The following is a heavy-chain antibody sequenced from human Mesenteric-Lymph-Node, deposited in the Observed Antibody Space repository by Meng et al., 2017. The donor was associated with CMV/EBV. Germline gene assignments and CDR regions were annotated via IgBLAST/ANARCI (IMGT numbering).Heavy chain of an antibody. CDR2: ISDSGGTK. CDR3: AREGASDIFDI. J-gene: IGHJ3*02. CDR1: GFTFGTYT. D-gene: IGHD4/OR15-4a*01. Sequence: GESLKISCAASGFTFGTYTVNWVRQAPGKGLEWFSYISDSGGTKYYADSVKGRFTISRDNAKKSLYLQMNSLRAEDTAVYYCAREGASDIFDIWGQGTMVTVSS. V-gene: IGHV3-48*03.